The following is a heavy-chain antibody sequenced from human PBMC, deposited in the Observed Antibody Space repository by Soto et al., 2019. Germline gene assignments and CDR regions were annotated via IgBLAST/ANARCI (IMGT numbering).Heavy chain of an antibody. Sequence: GESLKISCAASGFTFSSYAMHWVRQAPGKGLEWVAVISYDGSNKYYADSVKGRFTISRDNSKNTLYLQMNSLRAEDTAVYYCARDYGDYRYYYYGMDVWGQGTTVTVSS. CDR2: ISYDGSNK. CDR3: ARDYGDYRYYYYGMDV. J-gene: IGHJ6*02. D-gene: IGHD4-17*01. CDR1: GFTFSSYA. V-gene: IGHV3-30-3*01.